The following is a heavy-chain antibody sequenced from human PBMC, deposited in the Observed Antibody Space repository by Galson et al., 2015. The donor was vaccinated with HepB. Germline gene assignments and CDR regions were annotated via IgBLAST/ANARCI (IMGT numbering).Heavy chain of an antibody. CDR2: ISGSGGST. CDR1: GFTFSSYA. V-gene: IGHV3-23*01. J-gene: IGHJ6*02. D-gene: IGHD3-10*01. CDR3: AKELMVRGVIIGDYYYYGMDV. Sequence: SLRLSCAASGFTFSSYAMSWVRQAPGKGLEWVSAISGSGGSTYYADSVKGRFTISRDNSKNTLYLQMNSLRAEDTAVYYCAKELMVRGVIIGDYYYYGMDVWGQGTTVTVSS.